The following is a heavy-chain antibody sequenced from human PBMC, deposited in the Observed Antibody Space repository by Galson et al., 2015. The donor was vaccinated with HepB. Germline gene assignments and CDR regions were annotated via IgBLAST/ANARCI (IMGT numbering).Heavy chain of an antibody. CDR1: GFNFASYA. J-gene: IGHJ2*01. CDR2: ICGSSGRT. Sequence: SLRLSCAASGFNFASYAMSWVRQAPGKGLEWVSGICGSSGRTYYADSVKGRFTISRDNFVNMHYLQMNSLRVEDTAVYYCATVMRLGYYFDLWGRGARVTVSA. V-gene: IGHV3-23*01. CDR3: ATVMRLGYYFDL. D-gene: IGHD3-16*01.